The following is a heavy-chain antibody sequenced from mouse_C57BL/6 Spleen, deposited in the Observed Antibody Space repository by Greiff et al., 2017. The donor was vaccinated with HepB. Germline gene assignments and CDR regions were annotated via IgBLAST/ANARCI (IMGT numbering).Heavy chain of an antibody. Sequence: VQLQQPGAELVRPGSSVKLSCKASGYTFTSYWMHWVKQRPIQGLEWIGNIDPSDSETHYNQKFKDKATLTVDKSSSTAYMQLSSLTSEDSAVYYCARSGRFITTVVGYFDVWGTGTTVTVSS. J-gene: IGHJ1*03. CDR1: GYTFTSYW. CDR2: IDPSDSET. V-gene: IGHV1-52*01. CDR3: ARSGRFITTVVGYFDV. D-gene: IGHD1-1*01.